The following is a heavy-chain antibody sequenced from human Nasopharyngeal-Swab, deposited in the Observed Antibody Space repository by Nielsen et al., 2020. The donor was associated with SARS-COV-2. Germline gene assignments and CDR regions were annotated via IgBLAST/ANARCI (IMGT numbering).Heavy chain of an antibody. Sequence: WIRQPPGKGLEWVANLSGTGESTYYADSVTGRSPISRANSNNPLYLQMHGLRAEDTAIYFWAKAWAADGLSFYYYMDVWGKGTTVTVSS. V-gene: IGHV3-23*01. J-gene: IGHJ6*03. CDR3: AKAWAADGLSFYYYMDV. D-gene: IGHD6-13*01. CDR2: LSGTGEST.